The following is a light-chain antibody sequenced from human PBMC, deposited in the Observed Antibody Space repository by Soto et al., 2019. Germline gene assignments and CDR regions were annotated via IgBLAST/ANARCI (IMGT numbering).Light chain of an antibody. Sequence: DIQMTQSPSSLSASVGDRVTITCRASQSISSYLNWYQQKPGKAPKLLIYAASSLQSGVPSRFSGSGSGTDFTLTISSLQPEDFATYYCQQSNSTPLTFGQGTKV. J-gene: IGKJ1*01. CDR3: QQSNSTPLT. V-gene: IGKV1-39*01. CDR2: AAS. CDR1: QSISSY.